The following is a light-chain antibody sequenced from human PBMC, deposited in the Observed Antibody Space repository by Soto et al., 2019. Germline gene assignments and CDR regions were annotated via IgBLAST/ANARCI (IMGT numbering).Light chain of an antibody. J-gene: IGKJ1*01. CDR2: GAS. V-gene: IGKV3-15*01. Sequence: EIVMTQSPATLSVSPGERATLSCRASQSVSSNLAWYQQKPGQAPRLLIYGASTRATGIPARFSGSGSGTESTLTISSLQSEDFAVYYCQQYNNWPAWTF. CDR1: QSVSSN. CDR3: QQYNNWPAWT.